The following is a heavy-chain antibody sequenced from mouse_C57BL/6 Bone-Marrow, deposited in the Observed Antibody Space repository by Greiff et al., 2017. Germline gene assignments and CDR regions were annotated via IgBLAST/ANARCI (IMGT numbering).Heavy chain of an antibody. CDR2: IDPNSGGT. D-gene: IGHD1-1*01. CDR1: GYTFTSYW. V-gene: IGHV1-72*01. Sequence: QVQLKQPGAELVKPGASVKLSCKASGYTFTSYWMHWVKQRPGRGLEWIGRIDPNSGGTKHNEKFKSKATLTVDKPSSPAYMQLSSLTSEDSAVYDCARSRYGSSYRYFDVWGTGTTVTVSS. J-gene: IGHJ1*03. CDR3: ARSRYGSSYRYFDV.